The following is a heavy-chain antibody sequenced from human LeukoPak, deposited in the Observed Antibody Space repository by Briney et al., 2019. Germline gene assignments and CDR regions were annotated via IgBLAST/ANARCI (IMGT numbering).Heavy chain of an antibody. D-gene: IGHD1-26*01. CDR3: ARDGIEGVTVLDY. J-gene: IGHJ4*02. Sequence: GGSLRLSCAASGFIFTNSWVTWVRQAPGKGLEWVANIKPDGSEKYYLDSVKGRFSISRDDAKNSLYLQMNSLRAEDTAVHYCARDGIEGVTVLDYWGQGTPVTVSS. CDR2: IKPDGSEK. CDR1: GFIFTNSW. V-gene: IGHV3-7*01.